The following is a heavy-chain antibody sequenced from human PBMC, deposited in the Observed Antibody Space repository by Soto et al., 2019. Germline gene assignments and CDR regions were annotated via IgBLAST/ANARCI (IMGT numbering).Heavy chain of an antibody. CDR3: ARNYGGNSQFFDL. J-gene: IGHJ2*01. D-gene: IGHD4-17*01. V-gene: IGHV4-59*11. CDR1: GDAITRHY. CDR2: FFHTGTA. Sequence: QVQLQESGPGLVKPSETLSLTCSVSGDAITRHYWSWIRQSPGKGMEWLGYFFHTGTALYNPSLRSRVSMSVETSKNQFSLRLTSVIPADTAVYFCARNYGGNSQFFDLWGRGTLVTVSS.